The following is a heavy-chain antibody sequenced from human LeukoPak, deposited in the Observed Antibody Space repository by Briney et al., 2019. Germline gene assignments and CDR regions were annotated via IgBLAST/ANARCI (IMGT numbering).Heavy chain of an antibody. CDR3: ARHGSGIAAAVVY. CDR2: IYPGDSDT. CDR1: GYSFTNYW. D-gene: IGHD6-13*01. J-gene: IGHJ4*02. V-gene: IGHV5-51*01. Sequence: GESLKISCKGSGYSFTNYWIGWVRQMPGKGLEWMGIIYPGDSDTRYNPSFQGQVTISADKSITTAYLQWSSLKASDTAMYYCARHGSGIAAAVVYWGQGTLVTVSS.